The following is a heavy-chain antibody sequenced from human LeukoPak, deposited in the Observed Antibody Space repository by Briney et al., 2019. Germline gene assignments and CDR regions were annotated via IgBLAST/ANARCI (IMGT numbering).Heavy chain of an antibody. CDR1: GGSISSYY. Sequence: SETLSLTCTVSGGSISSYYWSWIRQPPGKGLEWIGYIYYSGSTNYNPSLKSRVTISVDTSRNQFSLKLSSATAADTAVYYCARVVSRYFYFDYWGQGTLVTVSS. CDR2: IYYSGST. V-gene: IGHV4-59*01. D-gene: IGHD2-8*01. J-gene: IGHJ4*02. CDR3: ARVVSRYFYFDY.